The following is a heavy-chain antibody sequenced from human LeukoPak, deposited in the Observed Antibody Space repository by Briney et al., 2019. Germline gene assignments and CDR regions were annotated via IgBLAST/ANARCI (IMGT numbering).Heavy chain of an antibody. CDR3: AKDSYYYDSSGYYLFFDY. CDR1: GFTFSSYS. V-gene: IGHV3-21*01. D-gene: IGHD3-22*01. CDR2: ISSSSSYI. Sequence: GGSLRLSCAASGFTFSSYSMNWVRQAPGKGLEWVSSISSSSSYIYYADSVKGRFTISRDNSKNTLYLQMNSLRAEDTAVYYCAKDSYYYDSSGYYLFFDYWGQGTLVTVSS. J-gene: IGHJ4*02.